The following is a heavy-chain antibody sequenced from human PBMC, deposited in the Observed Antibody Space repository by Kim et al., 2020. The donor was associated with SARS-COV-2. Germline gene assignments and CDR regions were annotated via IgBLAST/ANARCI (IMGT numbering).Heavy chain of an antibody. J-gene: IGHJ4*02. CDR3: ARMGDVWGSYRYTADY. Sequence: SVKGRFTISRDNAKNSLYLKMSSLRAEDTAVYYCARMGDVWGSYRYTADYWGQGTLVTVSS. V-gene: IGHV3-11*03. D-gene: IGHD3-16*02.